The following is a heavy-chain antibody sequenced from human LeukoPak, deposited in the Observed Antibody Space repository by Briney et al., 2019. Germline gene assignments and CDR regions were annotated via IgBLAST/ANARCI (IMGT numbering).Heavy chain of an antibody. V-gene: IGHV3-74*01. CDR1: GFTFSGYW. D-gene: IGHD3-10*02. J-gene: IGHJ4*02. CDR3: VRGAGGPRNYVLDY. Sequence: GGSQRLSCVASGFTFSGYWMHWVRHAPGMGLVWVSRLNSDGTTINYADSVKGRFTISRDNAKNTVYLQMSGLRDDDTALYFCVRGAGGPRNYVLDYWGQGALVSVSS. CDR2: LNSDGTTI.